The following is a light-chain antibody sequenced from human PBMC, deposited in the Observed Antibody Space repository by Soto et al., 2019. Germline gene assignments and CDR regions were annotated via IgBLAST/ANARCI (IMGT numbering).Light chain of an antibody. V-gene: IGLV1-40*01. Sequence: QAVVTQPPSVSGAPGQRVTISCTGSSSNIGAGYNVHWYQQLPGTAPKLLIYGNNNRPSGVPDRFSGSKSGTSASLVITGLQAEDEADSYCQSFDSSLSASVFGGGTKLTVL. CDR3: QSFDSSLSASV. CDR2: GNN. J-gene: IGLJ2*01. CDR1: SSNIGAGYN.